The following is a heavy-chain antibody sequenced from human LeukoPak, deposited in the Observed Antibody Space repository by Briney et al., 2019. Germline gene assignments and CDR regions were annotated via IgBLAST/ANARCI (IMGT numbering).Heavy chain of an antibody. D-gene: IGHD2-8*01. Sequence: SETLSLTCAVYGGSFSGYYWNWIRQPLGKGLEWIGSIYHSGSTYYNPSLKSRVTISVDTSKNQFSLKLSSVTAADTAVYYCARLMVYAGLGLDYFDYWGQGTLVTVSS. CDR3: ARLMVYAGLGLDYFDY. CDR1: GGSFSGYY. CDR2: IYHSGST. J-gene: IGHJ4*02. V-gene: IGHV4-34*01.